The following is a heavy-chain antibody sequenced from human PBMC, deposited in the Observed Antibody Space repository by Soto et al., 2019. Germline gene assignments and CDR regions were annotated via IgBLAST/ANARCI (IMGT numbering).Heavy chain of an antibody. V-gene: IGHV3-33*01. J-gene: IGHJ1*01. CDR3: XXXXXXXXXXXXXQH. Sequence: QVQLVESGGGVVQPGRSLRLSCAASGFTFSSYGMHWXXXXXXXXXXXGAVIWYDGSNKYYADSVKGRFTISRDNSKXXXXXXXXXXXXXXXXXXXXXXXXXXXXXXXXXQHWGQGTLVTVSS. CDR1: GFTFSSYG. CDR2: IWYDGSNK.